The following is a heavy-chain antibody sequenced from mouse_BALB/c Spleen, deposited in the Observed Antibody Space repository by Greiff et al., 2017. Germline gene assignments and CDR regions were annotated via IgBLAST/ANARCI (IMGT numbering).Heavy chain of an antibody. CDR1: GYTFTSYW. CDR2: INPSTGYT. J-gene: IGHJ3*01. Sequence: QVQLQQSGAELAKPGASVKMSCKASGYTFTSYWMHWVKQRPGQGLEWIGYINPSTGYTEYNQKFKDKATLTADKSSSTAYMQLSSLTSEDSAVYYCARSGDDYAWFAYWGQGTLVTVSA. V-gene: IGHV1-7*01. D-gene: IGHD2-4*01. CDR3: ARSGDDYAWFAY.